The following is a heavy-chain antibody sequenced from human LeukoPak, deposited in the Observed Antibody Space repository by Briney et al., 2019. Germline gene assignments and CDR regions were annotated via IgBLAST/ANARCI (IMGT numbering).Heavy chain of an antibody. D-gene: IGHD3-16*01. Sequence: GGSLRLSCAASGFIVSDAWMSWVRQAPGKELEWVAVIWYDGSNKYYADSVKGRFTISRDNSKNTLYLQMNSLRAEDTAVYYCARETDQGGRYYMDVWGKGTTVTVSS. V-gene: IGHV3-33*08. J-gene: IGHJ6*03. CDR2: IWYDGSNK. CDR1: GFIVSDAW. CDR3: ARETDQGGRYYMDV.